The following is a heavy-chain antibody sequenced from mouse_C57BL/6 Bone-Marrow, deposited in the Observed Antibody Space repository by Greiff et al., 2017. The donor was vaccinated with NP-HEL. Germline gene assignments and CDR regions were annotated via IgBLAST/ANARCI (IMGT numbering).Heavy chain of an antibody. Sequence: LVESGAELVRPGASVKLSCTASGFNIKDDYMHWVKQRPEQGLEWIGWIDPENGDTEYASKFQGKATITADTSSNTAYLQLSSLTSEDTAVYYCTTYGFYDGSFFDYWGQGTTLTVSS. V-gene: IGHV14-4*01. J-gene: IGHJ2*01. D-gene: IGHD2-3*01. CDR2: IDPENGDT. CDR1: GFNIKDDY. CDR3: TTYGFYDGSFFDY.